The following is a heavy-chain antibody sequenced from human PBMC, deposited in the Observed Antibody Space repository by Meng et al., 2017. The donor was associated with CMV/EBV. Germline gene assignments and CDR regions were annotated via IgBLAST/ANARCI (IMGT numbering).Heavy chain of an antibody. J-gene: IGHJ6*02. V-gene: IGHV1-24*01. CDR3: ATETGLYYQLPIYYYYGMDV. Sequence: ASVKVSCKVSGYTLTELSMHWVRQAPGKGLEWMGGFDPEDGETIYAQKFQGRVTVTEDTSTDTAYMELSSLRSEDTAVYYCATETGLYYQLPIYYYYGMDVWGQGTTVTVSS. CDR1: GYTLTELS. CDR2: FDPEDGET. D-gene: IGHD2-2*01.